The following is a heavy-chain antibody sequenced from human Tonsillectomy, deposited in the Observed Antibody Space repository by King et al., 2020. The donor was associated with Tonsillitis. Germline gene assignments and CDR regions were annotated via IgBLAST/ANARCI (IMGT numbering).Heavy chain of an antibody. D-gene: IGHD3-10*01. CDR2: IRYDGSNK. CDR3: EKPLYVSGTFYYWYFDL. CDR1: GFTFSSYG. V-gene: IGHV3-30*02. J-gene: IGHJ2*01. Sequence: VQLVESGGGVVQPGGSLRLSCAASGFTFSSYGMHWVRQAPGKGLEWVAFIRYDGSNKYYADSVKGRFTISRDNSKNTLYLQMNSLRPEDTSVYFCEKPLYVSGTFYYWYFDLWGRGTLVTVSS.